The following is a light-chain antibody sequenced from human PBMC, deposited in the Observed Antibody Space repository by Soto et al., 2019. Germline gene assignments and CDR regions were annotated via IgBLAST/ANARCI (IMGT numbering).Light chain of an antibody. V-gene: IGKV3-11*01. J-gene: IGKJ2*01. Sequence: EVVLTQSPATLSLSPGERATLSCRASQSVSSYLVWYQQKPGQAPRLLIYDASNRATGIPVRFSGSGSGTDITLTISSLEPEDFAVYYCQQRSNWPPMYTFGQGTKLEIK. CDR2: DAS. CDR1: QSVSSY. CDR3: QQRSNWPPMYT.